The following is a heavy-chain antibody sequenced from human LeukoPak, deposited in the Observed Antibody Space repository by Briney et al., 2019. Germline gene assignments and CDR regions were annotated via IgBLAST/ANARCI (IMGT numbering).Heavy chain of an antibody. D-gene: IGHD3-9*01. Sequence: PSETLSLTCTVSGGSIGSGSYYWSWIRQPAGKGLEWIGRIYTSGSTNYNPSLKSRVTISVDTSKNQFSLKLSSVTAADTAVYYCARDKAHYDILTGYYLGYYYMDVWGKGTTVTISS. CDR3: ARDKAHYDILTGYYLGYYYMDV. CDR2: IYTSGST. CDR1: GGSIGSGSYY. V-gene: IGHV4-61*02. J-gene: IGHJ6*03.